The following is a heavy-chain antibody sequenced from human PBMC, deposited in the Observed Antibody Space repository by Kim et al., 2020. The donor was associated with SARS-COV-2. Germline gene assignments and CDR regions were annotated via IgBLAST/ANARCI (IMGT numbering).Heavy chain of an antibody. CDR2: IYSGGST. V-gene: IGHV3-66*01. Sequence: GGSLRLSCAASGFTVSSNYMSWVRQAPGKGLEWVSVIYSGGSTYYADSVKGRFTISRDNSKNTLYLQMNSLRAEDTAVYYCARDATDYGDYWSGYYYGMDVWGQGTTVNVSS. CDR1: GFTVSSNY. J-gene: IGHJ6*02. CDR3: ARDATDYGDYWSGYYYGMDV. D-gene: IGHD4-17*01.